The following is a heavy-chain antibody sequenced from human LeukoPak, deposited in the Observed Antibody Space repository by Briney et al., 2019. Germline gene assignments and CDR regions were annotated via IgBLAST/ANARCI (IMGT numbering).Heavy chain of an antibody. V-gene: IGHV1-69*13. CDR2: IIPIFGTA. D-gene: IGHD3-22*01. J-gene: IGHJ4*02. CDR1: GGTFSSYA. CDR3: ARAVPGPNYYDSSGYYLTL. Sequence: ASVKVSCTASGGTFSSYAISWVRQAPGQGLEWMGGIIPIFGTANYAQKFQGRVTITADESTSTAYMELSSLRSEDTAVYYCARAVPGPNYYDSSGYYLTLWGQGTLVTVSS.